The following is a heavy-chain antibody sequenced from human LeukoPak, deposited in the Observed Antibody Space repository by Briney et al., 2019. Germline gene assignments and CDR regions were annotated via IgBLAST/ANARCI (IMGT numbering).Heavy chain of an antibody. D-gene: IGHD3-22*01. J-gene: IGHJ5*02. CDR1: GGSISNGDYY. V-gene: IGHV4-30-4*01. Sequence: PSQTLSLTCTVSGGSISNGDYYWSWIRQPPGKGLEWIGYIYYSGSTYYNPSPKSRVTISVDTSKNQFSLKLSSVTAADTAVYYCARDDSYYYDSAPGPWGQGTLVTVST. CDR3: ARDDSYYYDSAPGP. CDR2: IYYSGST.